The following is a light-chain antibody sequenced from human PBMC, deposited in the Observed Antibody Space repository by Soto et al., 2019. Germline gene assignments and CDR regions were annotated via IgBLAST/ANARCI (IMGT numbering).Light chain of an antibody. CDR1: QSVSSNY. CDR2: GAS. V-gene: IGKV3-20*01. J-gene: IGKJ1*01. CDR3: QQYGSSGT. Sequence: DIAFTPSPCTLSRYPGERATLYCRASQSVSSNYLAWYQQKPGQAPRLLIYGASNRATGIPDRFSGSGSGTDFTLTIIRLEPEDFPVYYCQQYGSSGTFGHGAKVAIK.